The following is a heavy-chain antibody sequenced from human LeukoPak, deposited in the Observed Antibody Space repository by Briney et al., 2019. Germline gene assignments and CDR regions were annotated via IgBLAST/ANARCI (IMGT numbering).Heavy chain of an antibody. CDR1: GGSIISPSYY. CDR2: IYYSGST. J-gene: IGHJ2*01. Sequence: SETLSLTCSVSGGSIISPSYYWSFIRQPPGKGLEWIGSIYYSGSTWYNPSLQSRVTISVDTSRNEFSLKLRSVTATDTAVYYCSRRDCSDTDCFSWYFDPWGRGALLTDYS. D-gene: IGHD2-15*01. V-gene: IGHV4-39*07. CDR3: SRRDCSDTDCFSWYFDP.